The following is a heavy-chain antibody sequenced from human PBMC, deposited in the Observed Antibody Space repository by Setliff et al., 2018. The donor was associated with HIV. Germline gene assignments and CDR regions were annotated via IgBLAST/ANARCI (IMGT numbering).Heavy chain of an antibody. CDR3: ARDRGWEAGTTSDFDY. Sequence: GSLRLSCEVSAFRFSSYWMSWVRQAPGKGLEWVANIEQDGSGKYYGDSVKGRFTISRDNAKNSLYLQMNSLRAEDTAVYYCARDRGWEAGTTSDFDYWGQGTLVTVSS. J-gene: IGHJ4*02. V-gene: IGHV3-7*03. CDR1: AFRFSSYW. D-gene: IGHD1-7*01. CDR2: IEQDGSGK.